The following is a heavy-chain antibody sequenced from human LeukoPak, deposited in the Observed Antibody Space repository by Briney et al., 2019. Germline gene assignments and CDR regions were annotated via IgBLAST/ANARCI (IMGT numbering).Heavy chain of an antibody. CDR3: AKDFRIGYSAHFDY. V-gene: IGHV3-23*01. CDR2: IYENGGTT. D-gene: IGHD2-21*01. CDR1: GFTFRSHA. Sequence: GGSLRLSCVGSGFTFRSHAMSWARQAPEKGLEFVSGIYENGGTTYYADSVKGRFSISRDNSKNTLYLQMDSLRGEDTAVYYCAKDFRIGYSAHFDYWGQGALVTVSS. J-gene: IGHJ4*02.